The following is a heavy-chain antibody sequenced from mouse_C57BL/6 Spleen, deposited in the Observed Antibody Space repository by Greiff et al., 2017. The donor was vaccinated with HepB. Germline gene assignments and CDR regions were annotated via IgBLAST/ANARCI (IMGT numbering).Heavy chain of an antibody. Sequence: QVQLQQPGAELVKPGASVKLSCKASGYTFTSYWKQWVKQRPGQSLEWIGEIDPSDSYTNYNQKFKGKATLTVDQSSSTAYMQLNSLTSEDSAVYYCARGDAWFAYWGQGTLVTVSA. D-gene: IGHD3-3*01. CDR3: ARGDAWFAY. CDR1: GYTFTSYW. CDR2: IDPSDSYT. V-gene: IGHV1-50*01. J-gene: IGHJ3*01.